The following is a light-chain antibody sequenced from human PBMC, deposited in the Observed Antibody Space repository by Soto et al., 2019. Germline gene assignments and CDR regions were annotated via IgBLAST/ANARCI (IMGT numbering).Light chain of an antibody. CDR2: EVS. CDR1: SSDVGGYNY. CDR3: SSYTSSSTRV. V-gene: IGLV2-14*01. Sequence: QSALTQPASVSGSPGQSITISCTGTSSDVGGYNYVSWYQQHPGKAPKLMIYEVSNRPSGVSNRFSGSKSGNTASLTISGLXAXXXADYYCSSYTSSSTRVFGGGTQL. J-gene: IGLJ3*02.